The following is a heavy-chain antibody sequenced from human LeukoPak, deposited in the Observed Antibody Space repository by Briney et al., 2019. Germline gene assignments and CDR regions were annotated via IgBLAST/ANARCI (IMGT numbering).Heavy chain of an antibody. CDR2: IYYSGST. CDR3: ARTSYCMDV. Sequence: PSETLSLKCTVSGGSISSYYWSWIRQPPGKGLEWIGYIYYSGSTNYNPSLKSRVTISVDTSKNQFSLKLSSVTAADTAVYYCARTSYCMDVWGQGTTVTVSS. V-gene: IGHV4-59*01. CDR1: GGSISSYY. J-gene: IGHJ6*02.